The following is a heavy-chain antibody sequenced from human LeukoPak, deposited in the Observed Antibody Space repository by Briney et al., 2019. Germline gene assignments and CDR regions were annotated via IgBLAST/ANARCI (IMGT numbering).Heavy chain of an antibody. CDR1: GFTFSSYA. J-gene: IGHJ5*02. Sequence: PGRSLRLSCAASGFTFSSYAMHWVRQAPGKGLEWVAVISYDGSNKYYADSVKGRFTIPRDNSKNTLYLQMNSLRAEDTAVYYCARGRDYYGSGSYYKGSIDPWGQGTLVTVSS. D-gene: IGHD3-10*01. CDR2: ISYDGSNK. CDR3: ARGRDYYGSGSYYKGSIDP. V-gene: IGHV3-30*04.